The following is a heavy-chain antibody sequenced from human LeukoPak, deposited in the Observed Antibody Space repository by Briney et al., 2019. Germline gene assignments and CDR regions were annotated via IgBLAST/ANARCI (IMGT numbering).Heavy chain of an antibody. J-gene: IGHJ4*02. V-gene: IGHV3-23*01. Sequence: GGSLRLSCAASGFTFSSYAMSWVRQAPGKGLEWVSAISGSGGSTYYADSVKGRFTISRDNSKNTLNLQMNSLRAEDTAVYYCAKDHYDSSGYHAPFDYWGQGTLVTVSS. CDR2: ISGSGGST. CDR3: AKDHYDSSGYHAPFDY. CDR1: GFTFSSYA. D-gene: IGHD3-22*01.